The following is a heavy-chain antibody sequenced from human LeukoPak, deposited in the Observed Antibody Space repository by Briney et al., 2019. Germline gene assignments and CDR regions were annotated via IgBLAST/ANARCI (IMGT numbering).Heavy chain of an antibody. CDR3: ARGRADFDY. CDR2: IYYSGST. J-gene: IGHJ4*02. CDR1: GGSISSGHYY. Sequence: SETLSLTCTVSGGSISSGHYYWSWIRQPPGKGLEWIGYIYYSGSTYYNPSLESRVSISVDTSENQFSLKLSSVTAADTAVYYCARGRADFDYWGQGTLATVSS. V-gene: IGHV4-30-4*01.